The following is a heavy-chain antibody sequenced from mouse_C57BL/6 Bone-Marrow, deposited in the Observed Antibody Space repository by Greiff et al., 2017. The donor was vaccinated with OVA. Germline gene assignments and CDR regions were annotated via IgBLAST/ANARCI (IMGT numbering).Heavy chain of an antibody. J-gene: IGHJ4*01. CDR1: GYTFTSYW. D-gene: IGHD3-2*02. CDR3: ARDSSGYGAMDY. CDR2: IHPNSGST. V-gene: IGHV1-64*01. Sequence: QVQLQQPGAELVKPGASVKLSCKASGYTFTSYWMHWVKQRPGQGLEWIGMIHPNSGSTNYNEKFKSKATLTVDKSSSTAYMQLSSLTSEDSAVYYWARDSSGYGAMDYWGQGTSVTVSS.